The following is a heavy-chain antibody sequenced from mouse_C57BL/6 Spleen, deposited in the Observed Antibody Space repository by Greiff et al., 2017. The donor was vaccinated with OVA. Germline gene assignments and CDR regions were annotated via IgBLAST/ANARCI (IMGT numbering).Heavy chain of an antibody. V-gene: IGHV5-4*01. CDR1: GFTFSSYA. CDR3: ARDSWFAY. J-gene: IGHJ3*01. Sequence: EVQLVESGGGLVKPGGSLKLSCAASGFTFSSYAMSWVRQTPEKRLEWVATISDGGRYTYYPDNVKGRFTISRDNAKNNLYLQMSHLKSEDTAMYYCARDSWFAYWGQGTLVTVSA. CDR2: ISDGGRYT.